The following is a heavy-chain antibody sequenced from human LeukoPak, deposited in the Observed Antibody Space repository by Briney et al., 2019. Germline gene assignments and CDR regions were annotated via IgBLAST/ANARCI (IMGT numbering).Heavy chain of an antibody. CDR3: ARASYDILTGYSARYSYYYGMDV. CDR2: IYYSGST. CDR1: GGSISSYY. V-gene: IGHV4-59*12. D-gene: IGHD3-9*01. J-gene: IGHJ6*02. Sequence: SETLSLTCTVSGGSISSYYWSWIRQPPGKGLEWIGYIYYSGSTNYNPSLKSRVTISVDTSKNQFSLKLSSVTAADTAVYYCARASYDILTGYSARYSYYYGMDVWGQGTTVTVSS.